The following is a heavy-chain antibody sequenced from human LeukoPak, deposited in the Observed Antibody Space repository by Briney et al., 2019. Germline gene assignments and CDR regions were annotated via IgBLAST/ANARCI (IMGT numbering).Heavy chain of an antibody. CDR1: GFTFSSYA. J-gene: IGHJ6*02. CDR2: ISYDGSNK. Sequence: GALRLSCAASGFTFSSYAMHRVRQAPGKGLEWVAVISYDGSNKNYADSVKGRFTISRDNSKNTLYLQMNSLRAEDTAVYYCARNKYYYDSSGYYHYYYYYYGMDVWGQGTTVTVSS. D-gene: IGHD3-22*01. CDR3: ARNKYYYDSSGYYHYYYYYYGMDV. V-gene: IGHV3-30-3*01.